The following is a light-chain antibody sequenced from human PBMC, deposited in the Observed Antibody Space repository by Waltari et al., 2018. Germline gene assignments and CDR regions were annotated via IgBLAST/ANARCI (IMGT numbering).Light chain of an antibody. J-gene: IGLJ2*01. Sequence: QSALTQPASVSGSPGQSITISCTGTSSAVGRYNLVSWYQQHPGKAPKPMIYEVSKRPSGFSNRFSGSKSGNTASLTISGLQAEDEADYYCCSYAGSSSLVFGGGTKLTVL. CDR3: CSYAGSSSLV. V-gene: IGLV2-23*02. CDR2: EVS. CDR1: SSAVGRYNL.